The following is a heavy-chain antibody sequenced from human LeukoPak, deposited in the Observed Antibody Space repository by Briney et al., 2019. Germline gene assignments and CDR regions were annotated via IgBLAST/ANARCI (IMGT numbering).Heavy chain of an antibody. CDR3: ARDASDTVTTYSYFDY. CDR1: GGSISTYY. CDR2: IYYSGST. Sequence: SETLSLTCTVSGGSISTYYWSWIRQPPGKGLEWIGYIYYSGSTNYNPSLKSRVTISVDTSKNQFSLKLRSVTAADTAVYHCARDASDTVTTYSYFDYGGLGTLVTVSS. J-gene: IGHJ4*02. D-gene: IGHD4-11*01. V-gene: IGHV4-59*01.